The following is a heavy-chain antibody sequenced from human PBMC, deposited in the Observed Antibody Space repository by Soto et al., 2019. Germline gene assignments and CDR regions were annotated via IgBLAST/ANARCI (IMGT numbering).Heavy chain of an antibody. V-gene: IGHV1-69*06. Sequence: GASVKVSCKASGGTFSSYAISWVRQARGQVLEWMGGIIPIFGTANYAQKFQGRVTITADKSTSTAYMELSSLRSEDTAVYYCAGADSSGYYWDDAFDIWGQGTMVTVSS. CDR2: IIPIFGTA. CDR3: AGADSSGYYWDDAFDI. CDR1: GGTFSSYA. D-gene: IGHD3-22*01. J-gene: IGHJ3*02.